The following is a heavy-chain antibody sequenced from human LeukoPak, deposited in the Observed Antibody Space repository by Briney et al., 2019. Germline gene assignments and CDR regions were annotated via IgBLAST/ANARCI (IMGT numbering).Heavy chain of an antibody. CDR2: INSDGSWT. D-gene: IGHD2-2*01. Sequence: GGSPRLSCAASGNYWIHWVRQAPGKGLVWVSHINSDGSWTGYADSVKGRFTISKDNAKNTVYLQMNNLRAEDTAVYYCVSFYETNWGRGTLVTVSS. J-gene: IGHJ4*02. CDR1: GNYW. CDR3: VSFYETN. V-gene: IGHV3-74*01.